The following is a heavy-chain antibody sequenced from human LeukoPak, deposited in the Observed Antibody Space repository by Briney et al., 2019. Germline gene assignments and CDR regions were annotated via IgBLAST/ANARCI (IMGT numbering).Heavy chain of an antibody. Sequence: GSLRLSCAASGFTFSSYAMSWVRQAPGKGLEWVSAISGSGGSTYYADSVKGRFTISRDNSKNTLYLQLNSLRAEDTAVYYCATSESLRLGELSPMDYWGQGTLVTVSS. D-gene: IGHD3-16*02. CDR3: ATSESLRLGELSPMDY. J-gene: IGHJ4*02. CDR1: GFTFSSYA. V-gene: IGHV3-23*01. CDR2: ISGSGGST.